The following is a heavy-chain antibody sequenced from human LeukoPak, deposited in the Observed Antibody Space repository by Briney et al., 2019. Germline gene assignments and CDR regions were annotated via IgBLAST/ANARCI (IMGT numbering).Heavy chain of an antibody. CDR1: GGSFSGYY. Sequence: SETLSLTCAVYGGSFSGYYWSWIRQPPGKELEWIGEINHSGSTNYNPSLKSRATISVDTSKNQFSLKLSSVTAADTAVYYCARHRVSVAAFFDYWGQGTLVTVSS. V-gene: IGHV4-34*01. D-gene: IGHD2-15*01. J-gene: IGHJ4*02. CDR2: INHSGST. CDR3: ARHRVSVAAFFDY.